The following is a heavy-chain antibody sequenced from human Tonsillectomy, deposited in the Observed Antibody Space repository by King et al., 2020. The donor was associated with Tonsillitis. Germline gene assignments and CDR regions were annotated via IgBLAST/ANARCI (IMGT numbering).Heavy chain of an antibody. V-gene: IGHV3-64D*06. D-gene: IGHD3-10*01. CDR1: GFSFSIYA. CDR2: IGSNGGRT. J-gene: IGHJ4*02. Sequence: VQLVESGGGLVQPGGSLRVSCSASGFSFSIYAMHWVRQAPGKGLEYVSVIGSNGGRTYYEDSVKGRFTISIDNSMNKLYLQMSSLRVENTAVYYFVSGRQGRRDFDSWGQGPLVTVSS. CDR3: VSGRQGRRDFDS.